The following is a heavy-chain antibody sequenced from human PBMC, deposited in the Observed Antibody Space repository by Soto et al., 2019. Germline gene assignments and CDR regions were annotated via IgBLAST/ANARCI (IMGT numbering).Heavy chain of an antibody. V-gene: IGHV5-51*01. CDR1: GYSFTSYW. Sequence: PGESLKISCKGSGYSFTSYWIGWVRQMPGKGLEWMGIIYPGGSDTRYSPSFQGQVTISADKSISTAYLQWSSLKASDTAMYYCARHYCSGDCYHHYYYYGMDVWGQGTTVTVS. D-gene: IGHD2-21*02. CDR2: IYPGGSDT. J-gene: IGHJ6*02. CDR3: ARHYCSGDCYHHYYYYGMDV.